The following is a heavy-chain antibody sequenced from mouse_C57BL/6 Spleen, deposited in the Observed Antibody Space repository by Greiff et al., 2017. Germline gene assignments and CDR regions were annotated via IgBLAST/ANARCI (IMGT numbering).Heavy chain of an antibody. V-gene: IGHV5-17*01. CDR2: ISSGSSNI. CDR1: GFTFCDYG. Sequence: EVKVEASGGGLVKPGGSLKLSCAASGFTFCDYGMHWVRQAPEKGLEWVAYISSGSSNIYYADTVKGRFTISRANAKNTLLLQLTSLRSEDTAMYYCANSDYYGSRYRAMDYWGQGTSVSVSS. J-gene: IGHJ4*01. D-gene: IGHD1-1*01. CDR3: ANSDYYGSRYRAMDY.